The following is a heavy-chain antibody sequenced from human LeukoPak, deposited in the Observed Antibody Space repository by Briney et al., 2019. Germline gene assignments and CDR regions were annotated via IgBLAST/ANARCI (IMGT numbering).Heavy chain of an antibody. D-gene: IGHD3-3*01. CDR2: ISSSSSYI. CDR1: GFTFSSYS. CDR3: ASKYYDFWSGYSRDDYFDY. Sequence: GGSLRLSCAASGFTFSSYSMNWVRQAPGKGLEWVSSISSSSSYIYYADSVKGRFTISRDNAKNSLYLQMNSLRAEDTAVYYCASKYYDFWSGYSRDDYFDYWGQGTLVTVSS. V-gene: IGHV3-21*01. J-gene: IGHJ4*02.